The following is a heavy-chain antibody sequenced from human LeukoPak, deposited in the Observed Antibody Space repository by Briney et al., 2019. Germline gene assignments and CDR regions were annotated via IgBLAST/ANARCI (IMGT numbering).Heavy chain of an antibody. CDR3: ARGSSSWYYYYGMDV. D-gene: IGHD6-13*01. J-gene: IGHJ6*02. Sequence: ASVKVSCKASGYTFDSYGISWVRQAPGQGLEWMGWMNPNSGNTGYAQKFQGRVTITRNTSISTAYMELSSLRSEDTAVYYCARGSSSWYYYYGMDVWGQGTTVTVSS. V-gene: IGHV1-8*03. CDR2: MNPNSGNT. CDR1: GYTFDSYG.